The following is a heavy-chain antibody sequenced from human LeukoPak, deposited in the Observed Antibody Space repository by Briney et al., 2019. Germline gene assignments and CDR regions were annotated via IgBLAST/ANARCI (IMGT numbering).Heavy chain of an antibody. CDR2: ISYDGGNK. Sequence: GGSLRLSCAASGFTFSSYGMHWVRQAPGKGLEWVAVISYDGGNKYYADSVKGRFTISRDNSKNTLYLQMNSLRAEDTAVYYCAKDRPLFLYSSGWYPLDYWGQGTLVTVSS. V-gene: IGHV3-30*18. CDR3: AKDRPLFLYSSGWYPLDY. D-gene: IGHD6-19*01. J-gene: IGHJ4*02. CDR1: GFTFSSYG.